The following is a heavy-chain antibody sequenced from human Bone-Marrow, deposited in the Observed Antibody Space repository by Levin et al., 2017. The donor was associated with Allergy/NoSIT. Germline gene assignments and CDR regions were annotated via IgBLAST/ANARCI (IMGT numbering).Heavy chain of an antibody. CDR1: GFTFNSPW. Sequence: LSLTCAASGFTFNSPWMHWVRPAPGKGLMWVSHINMGGSTTTYADSVNGRFTISRDNAKNTLYLQMNSLRADDTAVYYCARGWYFLDYWGQGILVTVSS. CDR2: INMGGSTT. CDR3: ARGWYFLDY. V-gene: IGHV3-74*01. J-gene: IGHJ4*02. D-gene: IGHD6-13*01.